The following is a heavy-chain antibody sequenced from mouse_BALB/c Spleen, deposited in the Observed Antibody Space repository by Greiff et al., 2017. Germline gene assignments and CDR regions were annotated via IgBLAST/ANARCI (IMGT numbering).Heavy chain of an antibody. CDR3: ARQDGYYRYFDV. J-gene: IGHJ1*01. CDR2: ISSGGSYT. Sequence: EVKVVESGGGLVKPGGSLKLSCAASGFTFSSYAMSWVRQTPEKRLEWVATISSGGSYTYYPDSVKGRFTISRDNAKNTLYLRMSSLRSEDTAMYYCARQDGYYRYFDVWGAGTTVTVSS. CDR1: GFTFSSYA. D-gene: IGHD2-3*01. V-gene: IGHV5-9-3*01.